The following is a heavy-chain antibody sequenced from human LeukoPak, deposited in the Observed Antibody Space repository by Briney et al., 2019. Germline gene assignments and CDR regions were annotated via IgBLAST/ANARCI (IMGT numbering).Heavy chain of an antibody. CDR2: ISGSGGST. CDR1: GFTFSSYA. D-gene: IGHD3-22*01. CDR3: AKMPPGYYDSSGYYYAEHYFDY. J-gene: IGHJ4*02. V-gene: IGHV3-23*01. Sequence: GGSLRLSCAASGFTFSSYAMSWVRQAPGKGLEWVSAISGSGGSTYYADSVKGRFTISRDNSKNTLYLQMNSLRAEDTAVYYCAKMPPGYYDSSGYYYAEHYFDYWGQGTLVTVSS.